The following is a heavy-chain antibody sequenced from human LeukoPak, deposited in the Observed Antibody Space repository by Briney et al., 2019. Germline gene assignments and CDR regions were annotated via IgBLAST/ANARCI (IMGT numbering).Heavy chain of an antibody. CDR1: GGSISSYY. V-gene: IGHV4-59*01. J-gene: IGHJ2*01. Sequence: SETLSLTCTVSGGSISSYYWGWIRQPPGKGLEWIGSIYYSGSTNYNPSLKSRVTISVDTSKNQFSLKLSSVTAADTAVYYCASNLGSYWYFDLWGRGTLVTVSS. D-gene: IGHD3-10*01. CDR2: IYYSGST. CDR3: ASNLGSYWYFDL.